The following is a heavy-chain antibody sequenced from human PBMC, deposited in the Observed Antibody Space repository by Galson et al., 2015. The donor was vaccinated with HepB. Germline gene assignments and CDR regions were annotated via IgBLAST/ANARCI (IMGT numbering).Heavy chain of an antibody. Sequence: LRLSCAASGFRISNFAMHWVRQAPGKGLEWVSMISYDGSNQFYIESVRGRFTISGDVSKNTLYLQMNSLRAEDTAVYYCARDPDDTNSYYLTFEYWGQGSLVTVSS. CDR2: ISYDGSNQ. CDR3: ARDPDDTNSYYLTFEY. D-gene: IGHD3-22*01. J-gene: IGHJ4*02. CDR1: GFRISNFA. V-gene: IGHV3-30-3*01.